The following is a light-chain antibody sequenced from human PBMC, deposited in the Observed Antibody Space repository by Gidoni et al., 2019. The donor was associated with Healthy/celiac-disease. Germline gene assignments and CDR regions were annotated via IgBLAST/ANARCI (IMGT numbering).Light chain of an antibody. Sequence: SYELTQPHSESVSPGQTARITCSGDALPKQYAYWYQQKPGQAPVLVIYKDSERPSGIPERFSGSSSGTTVTLTISGVQAEDEADYYCQSADSSGTYFVFGTGTKVTVL. V-gene: IGLV3-25*02. CDR2: KDS. CDR3: QSADSSGTYFV. CDR1: ALPKQY. J-gene: IGLJ1*01.